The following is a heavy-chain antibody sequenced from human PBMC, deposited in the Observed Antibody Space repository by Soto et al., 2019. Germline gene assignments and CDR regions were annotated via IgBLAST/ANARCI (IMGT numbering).Heavy chain of an antibody. CDR2: ISAPSGNT. Sequence: QVHLVQSGAEVKKPGASVKVSCKGSGYAFTTYGITWVRQAPGQGLDWMGWISAPSGNTNYAQKLQGRVTVTRDTATSTAYMELRGLRSDDTAVYYWARGRYGAYWGQGALVTVSS. J-gene: IGHJ4*02. D-gene: IGHD3-10*01. CDR1: GYAFTTYG. CDR3: ARGRYGAY. V-gene: IGHV1-18*01.